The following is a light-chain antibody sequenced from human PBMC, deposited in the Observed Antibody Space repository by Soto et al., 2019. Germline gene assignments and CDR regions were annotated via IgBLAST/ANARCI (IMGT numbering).Light chain of an antibody. CDR3: QPYGSSPRT. V-gene: IGKV3-20*01. CDR1: QSVSSSY. CDR2: GAS. Sequence: EIVLTQSPGTLSLSPGERATLSCRASQSVSSSYLVWYQQKPGQAPRLLIYGASSRATGIPDRFSGSGSGTDFTLTISRLEPEYFAVSYCQPYGSSPRTFGQGTKVEIK. J-gene: IGKJ1*01.